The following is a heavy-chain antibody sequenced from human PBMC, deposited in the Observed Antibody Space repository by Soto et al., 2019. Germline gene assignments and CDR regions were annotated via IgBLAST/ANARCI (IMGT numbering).Heavy chain of an antibody. CDR3: ARRDLKFRGYSFDF. D-gene: IGHD3-10*01. CDR1: GFSISNTGYY. V-gene: IGHV4-39*01. J-gene: IGHJ4*02. Sequence: PSETLSLTCSVSGFSISNTGYYWGWLRQAPGKGLEYIASVYYSGDTYHNPSLKSRVTMSVDTSKNQFSLQLSSVTDTDTAVYFCARRDLKFRGYSFDFWGQGTPVTVSS. CDR2: VYYSGDT.